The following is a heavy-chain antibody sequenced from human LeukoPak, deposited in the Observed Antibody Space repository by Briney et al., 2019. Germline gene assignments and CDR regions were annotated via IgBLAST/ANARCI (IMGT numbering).Heavy chain of an antibody. CDR2: ISDNGGHT. CDR1: GFTFRTYA. D-gene: IGHD3-9*01. V-gene: IGHV3-23*01. J-gene: IGHJ4*02. CDR3: ARGTLAGYFLGY. Sequence: GGSLRLSCTASGFTFRTYAMTWVRQAPGKGLEWVSDISDNGGHTSYADSVKGRFSISRDNAKNTVYLQMDSLRAEDTAQYYCARGTLAGYFLGYWGQGTLVTVPS.